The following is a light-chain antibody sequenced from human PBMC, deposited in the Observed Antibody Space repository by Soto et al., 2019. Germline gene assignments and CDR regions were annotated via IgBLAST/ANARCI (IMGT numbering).Light chain of an antibody. CDR2: KAS. J-gene: IGKJ1*01. CDR3: QHYNSYSEA. CDR1: QSVNTW. V-gene: IGKV1-5*03. Sequence: DIQMTQSPSTLSASVGDRVTITCRASQSVNTWLAWYQQKPGMAPRLLIYKASTLESGVPSRFSGSGSGTEFTLTISSLQPDDFATYSCQHYNSYSEAFGQGTKVDIK.